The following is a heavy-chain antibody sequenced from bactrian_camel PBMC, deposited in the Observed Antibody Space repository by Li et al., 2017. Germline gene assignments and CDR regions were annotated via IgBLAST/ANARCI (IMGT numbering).Heavy chain of an antibody. CDR2: IISDGRP. CDR3: AAQRGGYYGTYAFDY. D-gene: IGHD7*01. CDR1: GDGYSSAQL. J-gene: IGHJ4*01. Sequence: HVQLVESGGELVQPGGSLRLSCVASGDGYSSAQLMAWFRQAPGKEREWVAHIISDGRPSVADSLKGRFTISSDDAKNAVHLQMNSLKPEDTAVYYCAAQRGGYYGTYAFDYWGQGTQVTVS. V-gene: IGHV3S53*01.